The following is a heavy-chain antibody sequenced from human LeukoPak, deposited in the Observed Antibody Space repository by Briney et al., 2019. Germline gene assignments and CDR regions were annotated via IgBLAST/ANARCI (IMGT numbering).Heavy chain of an antibody. CDR3: ASRPFLSLEWLSPFDY. V-gene: IGHV4-39*01. CDR1: GGSIISSSYY. J-gene: IGHJ4*02. CDR2: IYYSGST. Sequence: SEPLSLICTLSGGSIISSSYYWGWIRHPPGKGLAWLGRIYYSGSTYYNPSLKSRVTISVDTSKNQFSLKLSSVTAADTAVYYCASRPFLSLEWLSPFDYWGQGTLVTVSS. D-gene: IGHD3-3*01.